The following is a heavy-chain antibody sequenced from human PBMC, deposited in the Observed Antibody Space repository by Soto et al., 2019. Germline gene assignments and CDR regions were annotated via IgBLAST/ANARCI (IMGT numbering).Heavy chain of an antibody. J-gene: IGHJ2*01. D-gene: IGHD2-21*02. CDR3: AREKVTRDYVDV. V-gene: IGHV3-53*04. CDR1: GFTVRSNY. CDR2: IYSGGDT. Sequence: EVHLVDSGGGLVQPGGSLRLSCAASGFTVRSNYMSWVRQAPGKGLECVSVIYSGGDTYYADSVKGRFTISRDNSKNTMYLEMDNLRVEETTINSCAREKVTRDYVDVWGRGTLVLVSS.